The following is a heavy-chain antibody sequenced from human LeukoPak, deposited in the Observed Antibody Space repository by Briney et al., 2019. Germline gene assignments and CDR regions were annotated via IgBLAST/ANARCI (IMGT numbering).Heavy chain of an antibody. CDR2: SSAYNGNT. D-gene: IGHD2-15*01. CDR1: GYTFTSYG. CDR3: ARHDCSGCSCYSDYFDY. Sequence: GASVKVSCKASGYTFTSYGISWVRHAPGQGLEWMGWSSAYNGNTNYTQKLQGRVTMTTDTSTSTAYMELRSLRSDDTAVYSCARHDCSGCSCYSDYFDYWGQGTLVTVSS. J-gene: IGHJ4*02. V-gene: IGHV1-18*01.